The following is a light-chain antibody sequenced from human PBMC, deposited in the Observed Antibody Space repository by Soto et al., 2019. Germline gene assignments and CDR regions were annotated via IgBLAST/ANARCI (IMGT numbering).Light chain of an antibody. CDR2: KDS. J-gene: IGLJ2*01. V-gene: IGLV3-25*03. CDR1: ALPKQY. Sequence: ELTQPPSVSVSPGQTARITCSGDALPKQYAYWYQQKPGQAPVLVIYKDSERPSGIPERFSGSRSGTTVTLTISGVQAEDEADYYCQSADSSDTFVFGGGTKLTVL. CDR3: QSADSSDTFV.